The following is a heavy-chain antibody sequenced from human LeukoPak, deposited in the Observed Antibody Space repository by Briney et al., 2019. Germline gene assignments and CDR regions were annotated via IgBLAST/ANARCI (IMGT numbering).Heavy chain of an antibody. CDR1: GGSISSSSYY. J-gene: IGHJ3*01. V-gene: IGHV4-39*07. D-gene: IGHD6-13*01. CDR2: IYYSGST. Sequence: SETLSLTCTVSGGSISSSSYYWGWIRQPPGKGLEWIGSIYYSGSTYYNPSLKSRVTISVDTSKNQFSLKLRSVTAADTAVYYCARISSSNWYNERGAFDVWGQGTMVTVSS. CDR3: ARISSSNWYNERGAFDV.